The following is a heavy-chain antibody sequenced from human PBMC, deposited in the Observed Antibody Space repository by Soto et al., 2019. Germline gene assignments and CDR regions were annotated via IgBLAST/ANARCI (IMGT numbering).Heavy chain of an antibody. V-gene: IGHV1-46*01. CDR2: INPSGGST. J-gene: IGHJ4*02. D-gene: IGHD5-18*01. Sequence: QVQLVQSGAEVKKPGASVKVSCKASGYTFTTYYMHWVRQAPGQGLEWMGIINPSGGSTSYAQKFQGRVTMTGDTCTSTVYMELSSLSSEDTAVYYCAREVERGYSYGSLEYWGQGTLVTVSS. CDR3: AREVERGYSYGSLEY. CDR1: GYTFTTYY.